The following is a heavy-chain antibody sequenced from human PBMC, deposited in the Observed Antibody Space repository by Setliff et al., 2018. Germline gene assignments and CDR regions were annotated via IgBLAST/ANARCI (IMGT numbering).Heavy chain of an antibody. D-gene: IGHD3-3*01. CDR2: IYTSWST. CDR1: GDSISSRPFY. Sequence: SETLSLTCTVSGDSISSRPFYWGWFRQPAGKELEWIGQIYTSWSTIYNPSLKSRVTILLDTSKNQFSLTLTSVTAADTAVYYCARMTGFQYIDVWGKGTTVTVS. J-gene: IGHJ6*03. V-gene: IGHV4-61*09. CDR3: ARMTGFQYIDV.